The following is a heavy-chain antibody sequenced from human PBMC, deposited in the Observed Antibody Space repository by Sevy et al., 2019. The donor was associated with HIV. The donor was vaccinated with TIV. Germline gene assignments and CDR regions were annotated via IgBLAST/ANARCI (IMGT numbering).Heavy chain of an antibody. Sequence: GGSLRLSCAASGFSFTSHYINWIRQAPGKGLEWISYISTSGGAVYYADSVKGRFTISRDNGKNTVDLQMNTLRDEDTAVYYCAKGSRIHGFGPGSYYSDYFDVWGQGTMVTVSS. CDR2: ISTSGGAV. CDR3: AKGSRIHGFGPGSYYSDYFDV. J-gene: IGHJ3*01. V-gene: IGHV3-11*01. D-gene: IGHD3-10*01. CDR1: GFSFTSHY.